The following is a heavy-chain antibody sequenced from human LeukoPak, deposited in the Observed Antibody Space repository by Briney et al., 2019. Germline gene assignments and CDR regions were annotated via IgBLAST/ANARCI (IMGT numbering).Heavy chain of an antibody. CDR3: ARGGGSYFHFDY. J-gene: IGHJ4*02. Sequence: SETLSLTCTVSGGSISSYYWSWIRQPPGKGPEWIGYIYYSGSTNYNPSLKSRVTISVDTSKNQFSLKLSSVTAADTAVYYCARGGGSYFHFDYWGQGTLVTVSS. CDR1: GGSISSYY. CDR2: IYYSGST. D-gene: IGHD1-26*01. V-gene: IGHV4-59*01.